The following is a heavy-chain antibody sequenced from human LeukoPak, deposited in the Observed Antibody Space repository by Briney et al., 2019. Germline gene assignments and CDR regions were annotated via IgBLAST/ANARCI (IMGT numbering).Heavy chain of an antibody. CDR2: MNPNSGGT. CDR1: GYTFTSYD. CDR3: ARDRGYYDSSGYYYFDY. Sequence: ASVKVSCKASGYTFTSYDINWVRQATGQGLEWMGWMNPNSGGTNYAQKFQGRVTMTRDTSISTAYMELSRLRSDDTAVYYCARDRGYYDSSGYYYFDYWGQGTLVTVSS. D-gene: IGHD3-22*01. J-gene: IGHJ4*02. V-gene: IGHV1-2*02.